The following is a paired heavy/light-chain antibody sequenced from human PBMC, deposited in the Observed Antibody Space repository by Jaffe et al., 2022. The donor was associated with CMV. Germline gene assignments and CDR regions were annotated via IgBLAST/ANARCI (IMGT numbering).Heavy chain of an antibody. CDR2: MCDSGTS. J-gene: IGHJ5*02. CDR1: GGSISRSNYC. D-gene: IGHD6-13*01. Sequence: QLQVQESGPGLVKPSETLSLTCTVSGGSISRSNYCWGWIRQPPGKGLEWIGSMCDSGTSYNNPSLKSRVTTSIDTSKNQVFLKLSSPTAADTAIYFCARHRSGAASGNGFDPWSQGTLVTVSS. CDR3: ARHRSGAASGNGFDP. V-gene: IGHV4-39*01.
Light chain of an antibody. V-gene: IGLV3-9*01. CDR2: RDN. CDR1: NIENKN. Sequence: SYDLTQPLSVSVALGQTATITCGGNNIENKNVHWYQEKPAQAPVLVIYRDNNRPSGIPERFSGSNSGNTATLTISRAQAGDEADYYCQVWDGPGVVFGGGTKLTVL. CDR3: QVWDGPGVV. J-gene: IGLJ2*01.